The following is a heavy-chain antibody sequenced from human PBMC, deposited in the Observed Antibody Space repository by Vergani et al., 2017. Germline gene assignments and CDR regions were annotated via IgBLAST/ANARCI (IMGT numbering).Heavy chain of an antibody. CDR1: GGTFSSYA. Sequence: QVQLVQSGAEVKKPGSSVKVSCKASGGTFSSYAISWVRQAPGQGLEWMGGIIPIFGTANYAQKFQGRVTITSDESTSTAYMELSSLRSEDTAVYYCATYLNCGGDCHYYYYMDVWGKGTTVTVSS. CDR3: ATYLNCGGDCHYYYYMDV. J-gene: IGHJ6*03. D-gene: IGHD2-21*01. CDR2: IIPIFGTA. V-gene: IGHV1-69*01.